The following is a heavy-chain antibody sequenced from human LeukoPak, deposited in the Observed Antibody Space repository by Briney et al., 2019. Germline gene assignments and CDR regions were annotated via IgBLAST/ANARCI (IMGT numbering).Heavy chain of an antibody. Sequence: ASVKVSRKASGYTFTSYDINWVRQATGQGLEWMGWMNPNSGNTGYAQKFQGRVTMTRNTSISTAYMELSSLRSEDTAVYYCARTLAGTPYYYYYYMDVWGKGTTVTVSS. D-gene: IGHD1-26*01. CDR3: ARTLAGTPYYYYYYMDV. J-gene: IGHJ6*03. CDR2: MNPNSGNT. CDR1: GYTFTSYD. V-gene: IGHV1-8*01.